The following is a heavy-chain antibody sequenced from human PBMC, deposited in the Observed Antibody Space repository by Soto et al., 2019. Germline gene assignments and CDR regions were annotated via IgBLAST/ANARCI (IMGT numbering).Heavy chain of an antibody. CDR2: ISSSSSTI. CDR3: ARDRGTYDYGSGRESNDAFDI. D-gene: IGHD3-10*01. J-gene: IGHJ3*02. CDR1: GFTFSSYS. Sequence: GGSLRLSCAASGFTFSSYSMNWVRQAPGKGLEWVSYISSSSSTIYYADSVKGRFTISRDNAKNSLYLQMNSLRDEDTAVYYCARDRGTYDYGSGRESNDAFDIWGQGTMVTVSS. V-gene: IGHV3-48*02.